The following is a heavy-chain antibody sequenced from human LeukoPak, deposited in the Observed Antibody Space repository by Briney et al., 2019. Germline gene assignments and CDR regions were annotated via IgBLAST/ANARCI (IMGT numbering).Heavy chain of an antibody. Sequence: GGSLRLSCAASGFTVSTNYMSWVRQAPGEGLEWVSVISSGRNTYYADSVKGRFTISRDNSKNTMYIQMNSLRAEDTAVYYCGRLTSWGQGTLVTVSS. CDR2: ISSGRNT. J-gene: IGHJ4*02. CDR3: GRLTS. CDR1: GFTVSTNY. V-gene: IGHV3-53*01. D-gene: IGHD1-1*01.